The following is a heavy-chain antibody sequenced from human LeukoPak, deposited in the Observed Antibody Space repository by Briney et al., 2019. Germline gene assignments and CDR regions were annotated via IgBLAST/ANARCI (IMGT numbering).Heavy chain of an antibody. Sequence: ASVKVSCKASGYTFTSYGVSWVRQAPGQGLEWMGWISAYNGNTNYAQKLQGRDTMTTDTSTSTAYMELRSLRSDDTAVYYCARDRGEYSSSWPVDYWGQGTLVTVSS. D-gene: IGHD6-13*01. V-gene: IGHV1-18*01. CDR3: ARDRGEYSSSWPVDY. CDR2: ISAYNGNT. J-gene: IGHJ4*02. CDR1: GYTFTSYG.